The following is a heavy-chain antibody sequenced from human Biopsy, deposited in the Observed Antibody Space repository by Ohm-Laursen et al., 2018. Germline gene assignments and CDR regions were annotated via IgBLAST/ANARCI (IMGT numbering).Heavy chain of an antibody. CDR2: IHHSGST. D-gene: IGHD2-15*01. J-gene: IGHJ6*02. CDR3: ARMDCSGGSCHYYSYGMDV. Sequence: PSDTLSLTCTVSGVSITAYYWSWIRQPPGKGLECIGNIHHSGSTNYNPSLKSRLTISVDTSKNHFSLKLSSVTAADTAVYYCARMDCSGGSCHYYSYGMDVWGQGTTVTVSS. V-gene: IGHV4-4*09. CDR1: GVSITAYY.